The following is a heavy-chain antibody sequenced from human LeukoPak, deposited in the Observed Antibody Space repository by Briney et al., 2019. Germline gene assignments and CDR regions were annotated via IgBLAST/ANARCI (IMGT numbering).Heavy chain of an antibody. CDR3: ARDSDSGIISDY. D-gene: IGHD1-26*01. V-gene: IGHV4-30-2*01. J-gene: IGHJ4*02. CDR2: IYHSGST. CDR1: GGSISSGGYY. Sequence: SQTLSLTCTVSGGSISSGGYYWSWIRQPPGKGLEWIGYIYHSGSTYYNPSLKSRVTISVDRSKNQFSLKLSSVTAADTAVYYCARDSDSGIISDYWGQGTLVTVSS.